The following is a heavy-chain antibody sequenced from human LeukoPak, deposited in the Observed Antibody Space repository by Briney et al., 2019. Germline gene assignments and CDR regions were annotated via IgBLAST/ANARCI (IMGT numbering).Heavy chain of an antibody. J-gene: IGHJ5*02. CDR3: ARETSLWFDP. CDR1: GGSISSGSYY. CDR2: IYTSGST. V-gene: IGHV4-61*02. Sequence: SQTLSLTCTVSGGSISSGSYYWSRIRQPAGKGLEWIGRIYTSGSTNYNPSLKSRVTISVDTSKNQFSLNLSSVTAADTAVYYCARETSLWFDPWGQGTLVTVSS.